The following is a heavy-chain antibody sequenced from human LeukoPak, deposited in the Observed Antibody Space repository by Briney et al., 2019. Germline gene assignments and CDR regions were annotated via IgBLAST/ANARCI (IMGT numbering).Heavy chain of an antibody. J-gene: IGHJ5*02. CDR3: ASTVVVAATRSFDP. CDR2: IYYSGST. V-gene: IGHV4-61*01. D-gene: IGHD2-15*01. Sequence: SETLSLTCTVSGGSVSSGSCYWSWIRQPPGKGLEWIGYIYYSGSTNYNPSLKSRVTISVDTSKNQFSLKLSSVTAADTAVYYCASTVVVAATRSFDPWGQGTLVTVSS. CDR1: GGSVSSGSCY.